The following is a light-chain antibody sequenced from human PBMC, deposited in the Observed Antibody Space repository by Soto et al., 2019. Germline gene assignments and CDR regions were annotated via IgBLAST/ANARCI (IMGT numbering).Light chain of an antibody. CDR3: QQYSTYSGT. CDR2: DAS. J-gene: IGKJ1*01. Sequence: DIQMTQSPSTLSDSVGDRVTITCRASQTITTWLAWYQQKPGKAPELLIYDASRLQSGVPPRFSGSGFGTEFSLTISGLQPDDSATYYCQQYSTYSGTFGQGTKVDIK. CDR1: QTITTW. V-gene: IGKV1-5*01.